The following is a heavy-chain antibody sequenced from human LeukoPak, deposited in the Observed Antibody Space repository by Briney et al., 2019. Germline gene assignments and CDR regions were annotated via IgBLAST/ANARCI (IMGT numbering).Heavy chain of an antibody. CDR3: ARAPGFWFGEFFDY. CDR1: GFTFSSYW. CDR2: IEQDGSEK. V-gene: IGHV3-7*03. Sequence: GGSLRLSCAASGFTFSSYWMSWVRQAPGKGLEWVANIEQDGSEKYYVDSVKGRFTISRDNAKNSLYLQMNSLRAEDTAVYYCARAPGFWFGEFFDYWGQGTLVTVSS. D-gene: IGHD3-10*01. J-gene: IGHJ4*02.